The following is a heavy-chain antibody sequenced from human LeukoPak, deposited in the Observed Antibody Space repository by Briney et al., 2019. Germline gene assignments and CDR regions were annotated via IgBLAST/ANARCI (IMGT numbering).Heavy chain of an antibody. D-gene: IGHD3-10*01. Sequence: AASVKVSCKASGYTFTNYYMHWVRQAPGQGLEWMGLIHPNDGDTKYTQEFQDRVTMTRDTSTSTVYMELSSLRSEDTAVYYCATYTQSGAQGVSDYWGQGTLVTVSS. CDR1: GYTFTNYY. J-gene: IGHJ4*02. CDR2: IHPNDGDT. V-gene: IGHV1-46*01. CDR3: ATYTQSGAQGVSDY.